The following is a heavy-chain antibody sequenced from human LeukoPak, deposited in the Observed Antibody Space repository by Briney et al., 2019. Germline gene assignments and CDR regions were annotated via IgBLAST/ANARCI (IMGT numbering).Heavy chain of an antibody. J-gene: IGHJ3*02. D-gene: IGHD3-22*01. Sequence: PSETLSLTCAVYGGSFSGYYWSWIRQPPGKGLEWIGEINHSGSTNYNPSLKSRVTISVDTSKNQFSLKLSSVTAADTAVYYCARGRSPYYYDSSGSYGAFDIWGQGTMVTVSS. CDR3: ARGRSPYYYDSSGSYGAFDI. CDR1: GGSFSGYY. V-gene: IGHV4-34*01. CDR2: INHSGST.